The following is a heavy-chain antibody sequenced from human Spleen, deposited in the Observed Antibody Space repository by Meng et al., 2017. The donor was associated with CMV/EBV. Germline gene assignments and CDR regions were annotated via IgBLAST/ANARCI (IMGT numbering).Heavy chain of an antibody. V-gene: IGHV3-48*03. J-gene: IGHJ6*02. CDR2: ISSSSSTYI. Sequence: GEFLKISCAASGFTFSSYEMNWVRQAPGKGLEWVSYISSSSSTYIYYADSLKGRFTISRDNGKKSVYLQMNSLRDEDTAVYYCAKAIPTISGSTAGRAMDVWGQGTTVTVSS. CDR3: AKAIPTISGSTAGRAMDV. D-gene: IGHD2-15*01. CDR1: GFTFSSYE.